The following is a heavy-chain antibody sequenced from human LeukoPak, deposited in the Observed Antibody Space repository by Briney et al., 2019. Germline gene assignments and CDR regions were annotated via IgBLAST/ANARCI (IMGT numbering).Heavy chain of an antibody. CDR1: GFTFSSYA. CDR2: ISIDGTIK. Sequence: GGSLRLSCAASGFTFSSYAMSWVRQAPGKGLEWVAVISIDGTIKIYADSVRGRFTISRDNSKNTVSLQMNSLRPEDTAVYYCARDHRAGVPDYMDYWGQGTPVTVSS. CDR3: ARDHRAGVPDYMDY. J-gene: IGHJ4*02. V-gene: IGHV3-30*01. D-gene: IGHD3-10*01.